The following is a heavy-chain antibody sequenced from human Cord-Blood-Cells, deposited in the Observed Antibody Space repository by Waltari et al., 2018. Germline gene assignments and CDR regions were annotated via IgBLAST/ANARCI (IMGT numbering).Heavy chain of an antibody. J-gene: IGHJ4*02. CDR2: INAGNGNT. Sequence: QVQLVQSGAEVKKPGASVKGSCKASGYTFTSYARHWVRQAPGQRLEWMGWINAGNGNTKYSQKFQGRVTITRDTSASTAYMELSSLRSEDTAVYYCAKDRDGYNYFDYWGQGTLVTVSS. D-gene: IGHD5-12*01. V-gene: IGHV1-3*01. CDR1: GYTFTSYA. CDR3: AKDRDGYNYFDY.